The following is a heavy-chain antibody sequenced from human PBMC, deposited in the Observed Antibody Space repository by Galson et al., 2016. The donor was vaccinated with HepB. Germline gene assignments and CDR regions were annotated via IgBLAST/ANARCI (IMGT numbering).Heavy chain of an antibody. J-gene: IGHJ6*03. D-gene: IGHD6-19*01. CDR1: GVSISSSSHY. Sequence: ETLSLTCTVSGVSISSSSHYWAWIRLPPGKGLEWIGTIYYSGNTYHNPSLKSRLSISVDRSNNQFSLRLSSVTAADTAVYYCARQSKYRSGWYEAWYYYNMDVWGQGTTVTVSS. CDR2: IYYSGNT. CDR3: ARQSKYRSGWYEAWYYYNMDV. V-gene: IGHV4-39*01.